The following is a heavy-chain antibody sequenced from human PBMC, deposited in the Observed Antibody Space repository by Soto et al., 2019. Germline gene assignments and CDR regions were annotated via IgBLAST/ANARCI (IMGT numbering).Heavy chain of an antibody. D-gene: IGHD3-22*01. Sequence: GGSLRLSCAASGFTFSSYGMHWVRQAPGKGLEWVAVIWYDGSNKYYADSVKGRFTISRDNSKNTLYLQMNSLRAEDTAVYYCAKATMIVTGYKDYFDYWGQGTLVTVSS. CDR1: GFTFSSYG. CDR3: AKATMIVTGYKDYFDY. V-gene: IGHV3-30*02. J-gene: IGHJ4*02. CDR2: IWYDGSNK.